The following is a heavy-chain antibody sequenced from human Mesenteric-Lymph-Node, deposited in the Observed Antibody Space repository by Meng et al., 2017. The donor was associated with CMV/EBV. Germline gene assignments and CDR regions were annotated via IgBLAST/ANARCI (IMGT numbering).Heavy chain of an antibody. D-gene: IGHD6-13*01. Sequence: ASVKVSCKASGYTFTGYFIHWVRQAPGQGLEWMGWMNPNSGNTGYAQKFQGRVTMTRNTSISTAYMELSSLRSEDTAVYYCARGIAAAGRSDNWFDPWGQGTLVTVSS. CDR3: ARGIAAAGRSDNWFDP. V-gene: IGHV1-8*02. CDR2: MNPNSGNT. CDR1: GYTFTGYF. J-gene: IGHJ5*02.